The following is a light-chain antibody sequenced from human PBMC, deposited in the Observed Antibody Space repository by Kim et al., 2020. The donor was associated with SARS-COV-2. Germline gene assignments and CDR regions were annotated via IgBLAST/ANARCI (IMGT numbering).Light chain of an antibody. Sequence: GQTVTISCSGSSSNIGNNYVSWYQQLPGTAPKLLIYDNNKRPSGIPDRFSGSKSGTSATLGITGLQIGDEADYYCGTWDSSLSAGVFGTGTKVTVL. CDR2: DNN. CDR3: GTWDSSLSAGV. V-gene: IGLV1-51*01. CDR1: SSNIGNNY. J-gene: IGLJ1*01.